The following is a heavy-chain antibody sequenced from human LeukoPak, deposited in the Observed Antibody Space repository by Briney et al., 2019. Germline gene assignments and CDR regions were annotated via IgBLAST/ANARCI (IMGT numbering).Heavy chain of an antibody. Sequence: PSETLSLTCTVSGGSISSYYWSWIRQPPGKGLEWIGYIYYSGSTNYNPSLKSRVTISVDTSKNQFSLKLSSVTAADTAVYYCARHDLAPSDYYDSSGYPVGAFDIWGQGTMVTVSS. CDR3: ARHDLAPSDYYDSSGYPVGAFDI. V-gene: IGHV4-59*08. CDR2: IYYSGST. J-gene: IGHJ3*02. D-gene: IGHD3-22*01. CDR1: GGSISSYY.